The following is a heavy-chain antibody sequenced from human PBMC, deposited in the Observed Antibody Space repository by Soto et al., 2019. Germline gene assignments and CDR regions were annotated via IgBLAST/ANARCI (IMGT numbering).Heavy chain of an antibody. Sequence: ASVKVSCKASGYTFTSYYMHWVRQAPGQGLEWMGIINPSGGSTSYAQKFQGRVTMTRDTSTSTVYMELSSLRSEDTAVYYCARDHTPRYYYYGMDVWGQGTTVTVS. J-gene: IGHJ6*02. CDR1: GYTFTSYY. CDR2: INPSGGST. V-gene: IGHV1-46*01. CDR3: ARDHTPRYYYYGMDV.